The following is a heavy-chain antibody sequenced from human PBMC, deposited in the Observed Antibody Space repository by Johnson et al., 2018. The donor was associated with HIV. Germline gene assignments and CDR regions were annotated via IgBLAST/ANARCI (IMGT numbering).Heavy chain of an antibody. D-gene: IGHD1-1*01. CDR3: ARESRSGTGNVPGRHALDV. Sequence: QMMLVESGGGVVQPGGSLRLSCAASGFIFSTFGMHWVRQAPGKGLEWVAFFRYDGSSKYYGDPVNGRFTISRDESKNTLFLEMDSLRPEDPALYYCARESRSGTGNVPGRHALDVWGQGTMVTVSS. CDR1: GFIFSTFG. V-gene: IGHV3-30*02. J-gene: IGHJ3*01. CDR2: FRYDGSSK.